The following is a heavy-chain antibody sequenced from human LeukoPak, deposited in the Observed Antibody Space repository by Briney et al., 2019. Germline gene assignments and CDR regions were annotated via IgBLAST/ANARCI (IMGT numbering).Heavy chain of an antibody. Sequence: PGGSLRLSCAASGFTFSNAWMSWVRQAPGKGLEWIGRIQSKADGGAADYAAPVKGKFTISRDDPKNTVYLQMNSLKTEDTAVYYCVTDYLQGEMATIRLNYWGQGTLVTVSS. CDR1: GFTFSNAW. CDR2: IQSKADGGAA. J-gene: IGHJ4*02. CDR3: VTDYLQGEMATIRLNY. D-gene: IGHD5-24*01. V-gene: IGHV3-15*01.